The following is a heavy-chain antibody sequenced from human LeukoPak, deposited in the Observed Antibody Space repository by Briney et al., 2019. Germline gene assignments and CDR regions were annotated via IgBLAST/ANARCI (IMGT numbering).Heavy chain of an antibody. Sequence: SETLSLTCTVSGGSISSYYWSWIRQPPGKGLEWIGYIYYSGSTNYNPSLKSRVTISVDTSKNQFSLKLSSVTAADTAVYYCARERTVVVPAAEKVGNWFDPWGQGTLVTVSS. CDR2: IYYSGST. J-gene: IGHJ5*02. CDR3: ARERTVVVPAAEKVGNWFDP. CDR1: GGSISSYY. D-gene: IGHD2-2*01. V-gene: IGHV4-59*01.